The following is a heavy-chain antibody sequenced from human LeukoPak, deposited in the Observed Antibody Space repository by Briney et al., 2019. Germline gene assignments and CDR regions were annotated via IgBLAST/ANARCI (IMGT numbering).Heavy chain of an antibody. V-gene: IGHV4-39*01. CDR2: IYYSGST. J-gene: IGHJ4*02. Sequence: PSETLSLTCTVSGGSISSSSYYWGWIRQPPGKGLERIGSIYYSGSTYYNPSLKSRVTISVDTSKNQFSLKLSSVTAADTAVYYCARDYDSSGSLDYWGQGTLVTVSS. CDR1: GGSISSSSYY. CDR3: ARDYDSSGSLDY. D-gene: IGHD3-22*01.